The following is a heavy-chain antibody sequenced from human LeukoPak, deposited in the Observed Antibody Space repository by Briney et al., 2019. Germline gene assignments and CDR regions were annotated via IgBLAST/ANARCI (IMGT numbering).Heavy chain of an antibody. J-gene: IGHJ3*02. CDR3: ARERIYYDSLEWDAFDI. V-gene: IGHV4-38-2*02. CDR2: IYHSGST. D-gene: IGHD3-22*01. Sequence: SETLSLTCAVSGYSISSGYYWGWIRQPPGKGLEWIGSIYHSGSTYYNPSLKSRVTISVDTSKNQFSLKLSSVTAADTAVYYCARERIYYDSLEWDAFDIWGQGTMVTVSS. CDR1: GYSISSGYY.